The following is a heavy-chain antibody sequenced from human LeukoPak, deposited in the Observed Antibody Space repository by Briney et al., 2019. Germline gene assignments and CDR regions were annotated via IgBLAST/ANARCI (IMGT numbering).Heavy chain of an antibody. D-gene: IGHD2-2*01. V-gene: IGHV4-59*01. Sequence: SETLSLTCTVSGGSISSYYWSWIRQPPGKGMEWIGYIYYSGSTNYNPSPKSRVTISVDTSKNQFSLKLSSVTAADTAVYYCARRPYCSSTSCYGYFDYWGQGTLVTVSS. CDR2: IYYSGST. CDR1: GGSISSYY. CDR3: ARRPYCSSTSCYGYFDY. J-gene: IGHJ4*02.